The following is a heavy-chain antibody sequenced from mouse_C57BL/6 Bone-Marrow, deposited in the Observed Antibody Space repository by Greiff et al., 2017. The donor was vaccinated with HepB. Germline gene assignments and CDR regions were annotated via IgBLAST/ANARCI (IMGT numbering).Heavy chain of an antibody. Sequence: EVKLVESGGGLVKPGGSLKLSCAASGFTFSSYAMSWVRQTPEKRLEWVATISDGGSYTYYPDNVKGRFTISRDNAKNNLYLQMSHLKSEDTAMYYCARVEYYYGSSYGRNYAMDYWGQGTSVTVSS. V-gene: IGHV5-4*03. CDR3: ARVEYYYGSSYGRNYAMDY. CDR2: ISDGGSYT. CDR1: GFTFSSYA. J-gene: IGHJ4*01. D-gene: IGHD1-1*01.